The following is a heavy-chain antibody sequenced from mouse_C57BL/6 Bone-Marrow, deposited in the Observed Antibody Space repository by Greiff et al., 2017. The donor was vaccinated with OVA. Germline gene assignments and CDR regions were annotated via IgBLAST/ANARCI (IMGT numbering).Heavy chain of an antibody. CDR3: SRGLGDYYAMDY. CDR1: GFSLTSYA. Sequence: VQRVESGPGLVAPSKSLSITCTVSGFSLTSYAISWVRQPPGKGLEWIGVIWTGGGTNYNSALKYRLSISKDNSKCQVFLKMNSLQTDDTARYYCSRGLGDYYAMDYWGQGTSVTVSS. CDR2: IWTGGGT. J-gene: IGHJ4*01. V-gene: IGHV2-9-1*01. D-gene: IGHD3-3*01.